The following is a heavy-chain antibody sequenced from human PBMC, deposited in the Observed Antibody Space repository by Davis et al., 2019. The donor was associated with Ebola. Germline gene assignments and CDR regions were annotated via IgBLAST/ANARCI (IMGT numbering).Heavy chain of an antibody. CDR3: ARGLRINPIEPTGFDY. D-gene: IGHD1-14*01. V-gene: IGHV3-30*02. Sequence: GGSLRLSCAASGFTFSISGMHWVRQAPGKGLEWVAFIRSDGSVKYYADSLKGRFTISRDYSKNTLSLQMNSLRAEDTAVYYCARGLRINPIEPTGFDYWGQGTLVTVSS. J-gene: IGHJ4*02. CDR2: IRSDGSVK. CDR1: GFTFSISG.